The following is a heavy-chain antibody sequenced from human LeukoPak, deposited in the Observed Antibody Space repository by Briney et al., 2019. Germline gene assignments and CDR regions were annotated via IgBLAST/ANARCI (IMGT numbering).Heavy chain of an antibody. J-gene: IGHJ4*02. CDR2: VSDNGGVT. CDR3: VKDWRFYYGLGTYFDD. CDR1: GFTFSNYA. D-gene: IGHD3-10*01. Sequence: GGSLRLSCSASGFTFSNYAMHWVRQAPGKGLDSVSGVSDNGGVTYYADSVRGRFIISRDNSNNRLFLQMSSLRAEDTAVYYCVKDWRFYYGLGTYFDDWGQGTLVTVSS. V-gene: IGHV3-64D*06.